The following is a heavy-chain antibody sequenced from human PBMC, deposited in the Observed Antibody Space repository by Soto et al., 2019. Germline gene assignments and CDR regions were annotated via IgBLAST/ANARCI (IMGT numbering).Heavy chain of an antibody. D-gene: IGHD3-9*01. CDR2: IIPMIPRT. V-gene: IGHV1-69*01. CDR1: GGTFNNYG. CDR3: ASWDYDFLTGYSYDD. J-gene: IGHJ4*02. Sequence: QVQLVQSGAEVKKPGSSVKVSCKASGGTFNNYGMGWVRQAPGQGLEWMGGIIPMIPRTNYAQKFQGRVTLTADASRRTAYMELRSLRFEDTAGYYWASWDYDFLTGYSYDDWAQGTLVTVSS.